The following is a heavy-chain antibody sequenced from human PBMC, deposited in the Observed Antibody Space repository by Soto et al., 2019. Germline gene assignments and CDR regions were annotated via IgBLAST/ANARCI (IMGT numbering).Heavy chain of an antibody. Sequence: GGSLRLSCTASGFTFGDYAMSWFRQAPGKGLEWVGFIRSKAYGGTTEYAASVKGRFTISRDDSKSIAYLQMNSLKTEDTAVYYCTRDLSNDYIWGSYQFFDYWGQGTLVTVSS. CDR1: GFTFGDYA. V-gene: IGHV3-49*03. J-gene: IGHJ4*02. D-gene: IGHD3-16*02. CDR3: TRDLSNDYIWGSYQFFDY. CDR2: IRSKAYGGTT.